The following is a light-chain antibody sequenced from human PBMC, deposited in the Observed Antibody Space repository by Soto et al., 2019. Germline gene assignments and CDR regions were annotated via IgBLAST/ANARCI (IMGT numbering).Light chain of an antibody. J-gene: IGLJ1*01. CDR2: DVS. CDR3: SSYSSSGTLYV. Sequence: QSALTQPASVSGSPGQSFTISCTGSSSDVGDYNYVAWYQQHPDKAPKLMIFDVSSRPSGVSNRFSGSKSGSTASLTISGLQAEDEADYFCSSYSSSGTLYVFGTGTKVTVL. V-gene: IGLV2-14*03. CDR1: SSDVGDYNY.